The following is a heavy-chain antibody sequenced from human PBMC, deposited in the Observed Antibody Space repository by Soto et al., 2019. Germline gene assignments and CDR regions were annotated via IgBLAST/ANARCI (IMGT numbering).Heavy chain of an antibody. J-gene: IGHJ6*02. Sequence: PSETLSLTCTVSGGSISSSSYYWGWIRPPPGKGLEWIGSIYYSGSTYYNPSLKSRVTISVDTSKNQFSLKLSSVTAADTAVYYCARLETLFSNADGMDVWGQGTTVTVSS. CDR1: GGSISSSSYY. D-gene: IGHD4-4*01. CDR3: ARLETLFSNADGMDV. CDR2: IYYSGST. V-gene: IGHV4-39*01.